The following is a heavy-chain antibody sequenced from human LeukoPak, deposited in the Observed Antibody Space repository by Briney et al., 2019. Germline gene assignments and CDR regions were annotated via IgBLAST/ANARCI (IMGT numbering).Heavy chain of an antibody. D-gene: IGHD1-26*01. CDR3: ARDIVGATEASYYYGMDV. CDR1: GGSISSYY. CDR2: IYYSGST. Sequence: SETLSLTCTVSGGSISSYYWSWIRQHPGKGLEWIGYIYYSGSTYYNPSLTSRVTISVDTSKNQFSLKLGSVTAADTAVYYCARDIVGATEASYYYGMDVWGQGTTVTVSS. J-gene: IGHJ6*02. V-gene: IGHV4-59*06.